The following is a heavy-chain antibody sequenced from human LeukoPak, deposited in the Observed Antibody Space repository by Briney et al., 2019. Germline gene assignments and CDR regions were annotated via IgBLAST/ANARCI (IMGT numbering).Heavy chain of an antibody. Sequence: LGGSLRLSCAVSGCTFSSYSMNWGRQAPGKGLEWVSYISTSRSYIYYADSVKGRFTISRETAKNSLYLQMHSLRAEDTDVYYCARGGGYCYDSSGYYQSYYYYGMDVWGQGPTVTVSS. CDR2: ISTSRSYI. D-gene: IGHD3-22*01. CDR3: ARGGGYCYDSSGYYQSYYYYGMDV. CDR1: GCTFSSYS. V-gene: IGHV3-21*01. J-gene: IGHJ6*02.